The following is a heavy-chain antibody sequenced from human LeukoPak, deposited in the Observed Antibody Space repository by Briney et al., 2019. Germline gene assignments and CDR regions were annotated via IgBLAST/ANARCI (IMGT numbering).Heavy chain of an antibody. D-gene: IGHD3-22*01. J-gene: IGHJ5*02. Sequence: EASVKVSCKASGYTFTSYGISWVRQAPGQGLEWMGWISAYNGNTNYAQKLQGRVTMTTDTSTSKAYMELRSLRSDDTAVYYCARAYYYDSSGYGTFDPWGQGTLVTVSS. CDR1: GYTFTSYG. CDR2: ISAYNGNT. V-gene: IGHV1-18*01. CDR3: ARAYYYDSSGYGTFDP.